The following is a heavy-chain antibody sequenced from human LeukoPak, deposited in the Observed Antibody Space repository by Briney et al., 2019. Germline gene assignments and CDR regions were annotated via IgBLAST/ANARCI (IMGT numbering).Heavy chain of an antibody. CDR2: IYYSGST. J-gene: IGHJ4*02. Sequence: PSETLSLTCTDSGGSISSGGYYWSWIRQHPGKGLEWIGYIYYSGSTYYNPSLKSRVTISVDTSKNQFSLKLSSVTAADTAVYYCARGGSFRYFDYWGQGTLVTVSS. V-gene: IGHV4-31*03. D-gene: IGHD3-10*01. CDR1: GGSISSGGYY. CDR3: ARGGSFRYFDY.